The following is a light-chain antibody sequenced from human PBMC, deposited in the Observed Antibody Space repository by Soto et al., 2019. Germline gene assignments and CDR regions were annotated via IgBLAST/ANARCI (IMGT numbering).Light chain of an antibody. CDR3: AAWDDSLSAYVV. V-gene: IGLV1-47*01. J-gene: IGLJ2*01. CDR2: RNN. Sequence: QLVLTQPPSASGTPGQRVTISCSGSSSNIGSNYVYWYQQLPGTAPQLLIYRNNQRPSGVPDRFSGSKSGTSASLAISGLRSEDEADYYCAAWDDSLSAYVVFGGGTQLTVL. CDR1: SSNIGSNY.